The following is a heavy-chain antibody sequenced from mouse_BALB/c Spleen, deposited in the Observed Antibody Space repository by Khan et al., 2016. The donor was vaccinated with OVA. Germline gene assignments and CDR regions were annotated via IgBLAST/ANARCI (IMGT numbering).Heavy chain of an antibody. CDR2: INPSNGRT. V-gene: IGHV1S81*02. J-gene: IGHJ2*01. CDR3: ARLLINFDY. D-gene: IGHD2-1*01. CDR1: GYTLTSYW. Sequence: QVQLQQSGAELVNPGASVNLSCKASGYTLTSYWMHWVKQRPGQGLEWIGEINPSNGRTNYNEKFKSKATLTVDKSSSTAYMQLSSPTYEDSAVYYCARLLINFDYWGQGTTLTVSS.